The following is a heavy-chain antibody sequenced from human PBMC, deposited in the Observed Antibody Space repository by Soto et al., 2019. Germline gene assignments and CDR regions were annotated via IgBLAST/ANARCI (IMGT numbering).Heavy chain of an antibody. CDR1: GVSITSHY. CDR2: TYFRGSA. V-gene: IGHV4-59*11. Sequence: LSLTCDVSGVSITSHYWNWIRQSPGMGLEWIGSTYFRGSASYNPSLKSRVTISLDTSKDQLSLTLSAVTAADSAVYYCARDLRSRGWFDTWGPGILVTVSS. J-gene: IGHJ5*02. CDR3: ARDLRSRGWFDT.